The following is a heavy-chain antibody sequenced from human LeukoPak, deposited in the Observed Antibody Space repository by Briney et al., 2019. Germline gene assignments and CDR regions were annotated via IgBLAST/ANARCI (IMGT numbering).Heavy chain of an antibody. CDR3: AIYDFWSGYPLDY. J-gene: IGHJ4*02. CDR1: GGSLSSSRYY. CDR2: IYYSGST. V-gene: IGHV4-39*01. Sequence: SETLSLTCTVSGGSLSSSRYYWGWIRQPPGKGLEWIGSIYYSGSTYYNPSLKSRVTISVDTSKNQFSLKLSSVTAADTAVYYCAIYDFWSGYPLDYWGQGTLVTVSS. D-gene: IGHD3-3*01.